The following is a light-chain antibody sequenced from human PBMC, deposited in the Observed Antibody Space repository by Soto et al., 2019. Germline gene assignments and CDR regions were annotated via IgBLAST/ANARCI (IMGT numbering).Light chain of an antibody. CDR3: AAWDDSLNALV. CDR2: TNN. V-gene: IGLV1-44*01. CDR1: SSNIGSNA. J-gene: IGLJ3*02. Sequence: QAVGTQPPSASGTPGQRVTVSCSGASSNIGSNAVNWYQQLPGTAPQLLIYTNNQRPSGVPDRFSGSKSGTSASLAITGLQSEDEADYHCAAWDDSLNALVFGGGTQLTVL.